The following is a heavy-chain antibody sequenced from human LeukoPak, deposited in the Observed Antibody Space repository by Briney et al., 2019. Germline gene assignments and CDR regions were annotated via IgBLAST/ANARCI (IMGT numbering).Heavy chain of an antibody. V-gene: IGHV3-30*02. D-gene: IGHD3-22*01. CDR1: GFTFSSFG. J-gene: IGHJ2*01. CDR2: ILYDGTNK. CDR3: AKDRVDYYDSSGYYFGTPWYFDL. Sequence: GGSLRLSCAASGFTFSSFGMHWVRQAPGQGLEWVAFILYDGTNKYYADSVKGRFTISRDNSKNTLYLQMNSLRAEDTAVYYCAKDRVDYYDSSGYYFGTPWYFDLWGRGTLVTVSS.